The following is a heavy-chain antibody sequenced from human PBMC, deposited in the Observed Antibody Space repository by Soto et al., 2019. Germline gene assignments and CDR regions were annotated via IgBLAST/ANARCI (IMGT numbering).Heavy chain of an antibody. D-gene: IGHD7-27*01. J-gene: IGHJ4*02. CDR3: AREGGAPGAYDH. V-gene: IGHV1-69*01. CDR1: GGTFMTYT. CDR2: ITLGFGTA. Sequence: QVQLVQSGAEVKKPGSSVKVSCKASGGTFMTYTISWVRQAPGQGLERMEGITLGFGTADYAQKFQGRVTITADESTGTVYMELSGLRSEDTAVYYCAREGGAPGAYDHWGQGTLVSVSS.